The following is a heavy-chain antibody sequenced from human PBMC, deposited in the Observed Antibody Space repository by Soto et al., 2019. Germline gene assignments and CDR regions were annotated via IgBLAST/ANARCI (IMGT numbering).Heavy chain of an antibody. CDR3: ASGVGATGFDY. CDR2: INACNGNT. J-gene: IGHJ4*02. D-gene: IGHD1-26*01. CDR1: GYIFTNYA. V-gene: IGHV1-3*01. Sequence: ASVKVSCKASGYIFTNYAMHWVRQAPGQRLEWMGWINACNGNTKYSQKFQGRVTITRDTSTTTAYMELSSLRSEDTAVYYCASGVGATGFDYWGQGALVTVSS.